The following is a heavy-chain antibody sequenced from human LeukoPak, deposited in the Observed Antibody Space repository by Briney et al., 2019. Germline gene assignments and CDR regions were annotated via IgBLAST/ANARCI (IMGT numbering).Heavy chain of an antibody. CDR1: GYSISSGYY. V-gene: IGHV4-38-2*01. Sequence: SETLSLTCAVSGYSISSGYYWGWIRQPPGKGLEWIGSIYHSGSTYYNPSLKSRVTISVDTSKSQFSLKLSSVTAADTAVYYCARANWNYAVLFDYWGQGTLVTVSS. CDR2: IYHSGST. CDR3: ARANWNYAVLFDY. D-gene: IGHD1-7*01. J-gene: IGHJ4*02.